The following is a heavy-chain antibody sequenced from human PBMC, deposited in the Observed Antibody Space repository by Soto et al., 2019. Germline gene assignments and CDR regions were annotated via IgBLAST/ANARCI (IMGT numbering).Heavy chain of an antibody. D-gene: IGHD5-18*01. CDR2: ISGSGGST. J-gene: IGHJ4*02. Sequence: GGSLRLSCAASGFTVSSYAMSWVRQAPGKGLEWVSAISGSGGSTYYADSVKGRFTISRDNSKNTVYLQMNSLRAEDTAVYYCAKRIQLWLHIDYWGQGTLVTVSS. V-gene: IGHV3-23*01. CDR3: AKRIQLWLHIDY. CDR1: GFTVSSYA.